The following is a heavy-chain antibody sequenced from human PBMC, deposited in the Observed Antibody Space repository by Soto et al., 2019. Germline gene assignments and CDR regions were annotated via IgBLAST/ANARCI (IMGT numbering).Heavy chain of an antibody. CDR2: IDSRGRTI. D-gene: IGHD6-6*01. Sequence: QVQLVESGGDLVKPGGSLRLSCAASGFNFSDYYMSWIRQAPGKGLEWVSYIDSRGRTISHADSVKGRFTISRDKAKNSAYLEMDSLRAEDTAVYYCASQAARNSFAFWGQGTPVTVS. V-gene: IGHV3-11*01. CDR1: GFNFSDYY. J-gene: IGHJ4*02. CDR3: ASQAARNSFAF.